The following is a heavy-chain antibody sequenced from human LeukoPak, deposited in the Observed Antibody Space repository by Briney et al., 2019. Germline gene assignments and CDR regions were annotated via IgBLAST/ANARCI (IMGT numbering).Heavy chain of an antibody. V-gene: IGHV3-48*02. CDR2: ISRRSDAI. J-gene: IGHJ3*01. CDR3: ARDDGQGEARNAFDV. CDR1: GFTLSLYS. D-gene: IGHD3-16*01. Sequence: GGSLRLSCAASGFTLSLYSMNWVRQAPGKGLEWLSYISRRSDAIYYADSVQGRFTVSRDNVKNSLFLQMISLRDEDTAVYYCARDDGQGEARNAFDVWGPGTMVTVSS.